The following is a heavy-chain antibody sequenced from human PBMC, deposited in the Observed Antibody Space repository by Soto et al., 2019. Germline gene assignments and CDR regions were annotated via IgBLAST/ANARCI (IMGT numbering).Heavy chain of an antibody. CDR1: GFTFSSYS. CDR3: ARSPAGYYDSSGYYYWFDP. V-gene: IGHV3-21*01. CDR2: ISSSSSYI. D-gene: IGHD3-22*01. J-gene: IGHJ5*02. Sequence: GGSLRLSCAASGFTFSSYSMNWFRQAPGKGLEWVSSISSSSSYIYYADSVKGRFTISRDNAKNSLYLQMNSLRAEDTAVYYCARSPAGYYDSSGYYYWFDPWGQGTLVTVSS.